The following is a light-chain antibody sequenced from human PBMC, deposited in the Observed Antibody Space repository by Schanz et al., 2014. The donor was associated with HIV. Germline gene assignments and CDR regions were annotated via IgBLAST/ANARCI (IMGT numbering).Light chain of an antibody. CDR2: DAS. CDR3: QQYDYFPVT. V-gene: IGKV1-33*01. J-gene: IGKJ4*01. Sequence: DIQMTQSPASLSASVGDRVTISCHASHDISNHLNWYQHKPGRAPKLLIYDASNLQTGVPSRFSGSASGTDFTFTISGLKPEDFATYYCQQYDYFPVTFGGGTKVEIK. CDR1: HDISNH.